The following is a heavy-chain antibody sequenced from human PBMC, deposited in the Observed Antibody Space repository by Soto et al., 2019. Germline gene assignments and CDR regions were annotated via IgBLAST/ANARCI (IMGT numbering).Heavy chain of an antibody. CDR3: ARDLTFYYYYGMDV. Sequence: PGGSLRLSCAASGFTFSSYGMHWVRQAPGKGLEWVAVIWYDGSNKYYADSVKGRFTISRDNSKNTLYLQMNSLRAEDTAVYYCARDLTFYYYYGMDVWGQGTTVTVSS. V-gene: IGHV3-33*01. J-gene: IGHJ6*02. CDR2: IWYDGSNK. D-gene: IGHD3-9*01. CDR1: GFTFSSYG.